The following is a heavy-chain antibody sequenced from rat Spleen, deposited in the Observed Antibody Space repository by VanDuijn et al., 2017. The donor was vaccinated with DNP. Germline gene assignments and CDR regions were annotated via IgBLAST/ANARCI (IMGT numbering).Heavy chain of an antibody. CDR1: GFIFSDYA. CDR3: ATHPLSGARWFAY. CDR2: IIYDGSSA. J-gene: IGHJ3*01. V-gene: IGHV5S10*01. Sequence: EVQLVESGGGLVRPGNSLRLSCAASGFIFSDYAMAWVRQSPKMGLEWVSTIIYDGSSAFYRDSVTGRFTISRDFAKSTLYLQMDSLRSEDSATYYCATHPLSGARWFAYWGQGTLVTVSS. D-gene: IGHD3-1*01.